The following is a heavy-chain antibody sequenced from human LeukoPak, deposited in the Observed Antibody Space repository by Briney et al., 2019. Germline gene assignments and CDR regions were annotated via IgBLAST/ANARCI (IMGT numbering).Heavy chain of an antibody. J-gene: IGHJ4*02. Sequence: PGGSLRLSCAASGFTFSSYSMNWVRQAPGKGLEWVSSISSSSSYIYYADSVKGRFTISRDNAKNSLYLQMNSLRAEDTAVYYCARYPSAPSGSYYFDYWGQGTLVTVSS. CDR1: GFTFSSYS. CDR2: ISSSSSYI. D-gene: IGHD3-3*01. CDR3: ARYPSAPSGSYYFDY. V-gene: IGHV3-21*01.